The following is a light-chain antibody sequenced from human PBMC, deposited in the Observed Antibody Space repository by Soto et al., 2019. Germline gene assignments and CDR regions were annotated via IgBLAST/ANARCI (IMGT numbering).Light chain of an antibody. Sequence: QSVLTQPPSASGSPGQSVTISCTGTSSDVGGYNYVSWYQQHPGKAPKLIIYEVNKRPSGVPDRFSGSKSGTSASLAISGLQSEDEGDYFCAAWDDSLNGPVFGGGTKLTVL. V-gene: IGLV2-8*01. CDR1: SSDVGGYNY. CDR2: EVN. CDR3: AAWDDSLNGPV. J-gene: IGLJ3*02.